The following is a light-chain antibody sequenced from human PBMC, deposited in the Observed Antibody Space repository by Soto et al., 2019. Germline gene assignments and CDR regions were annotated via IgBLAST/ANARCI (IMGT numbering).Light chain of an antibody. J-gene: IGLJ1*01. CDR2: EVI. CDR1: SSDVGGYNY. Sequence: QSVLTQPPSASRSPGQSVTISCTGSSSDVGGYNYVSWYQQHPGKAPKLMIYEVIKRPSGVPDRFSGSKSGNTASLTVSGLQAEDEADYYCSSYGGSNNYVLGTGTKVTVL. CDR3: SSYGGSNNYV. V-gene: IGLV2-8*02.